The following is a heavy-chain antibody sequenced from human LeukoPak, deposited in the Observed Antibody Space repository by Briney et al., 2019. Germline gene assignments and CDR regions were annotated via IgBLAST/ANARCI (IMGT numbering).Heavy chain of an antibody. D-gene: IGHD3-3*01. V-gene: IGHV3-23*01. CDR3: AKCLRYDFWSGTGFDY. CDR2: ISGSGGNT. J-gene: IGHJ4*02. CDR1: GFTFSNYA. Sequence: PGGSLRLSCAASGFTFSNYAMSWVRQAPGKGLEWVSAISGSGGNTYYADSVKGRFTISRDNSKNTLYLQMNSLRAEDTAVYYCAKCLRYDFWSGTGFDYWGQGTLVTVSS.